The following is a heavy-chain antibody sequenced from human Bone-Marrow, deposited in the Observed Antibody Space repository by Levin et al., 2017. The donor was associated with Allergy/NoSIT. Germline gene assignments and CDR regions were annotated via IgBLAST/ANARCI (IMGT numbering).Heavy chain of an antibody. CDR1: DSSFSTYA. CDR2: ISYDGDNE. V-gene: IGHV3-30-3*01. CDR3: ARDWNEKSYGYYGMDV. D-gene: IGHD5-18*01. Sequence: QPGGSLRLSCAASDSSFSTYAMTWVRQAPGKGLEWVAAISYDGDNEFYANSVRGRFTVSRDNSKNTLYLQMDSLRTEDTAVYFCARDWNEKSYGYYGMDVWGQGTAVTVS. J-gene: IGHJ6*02.